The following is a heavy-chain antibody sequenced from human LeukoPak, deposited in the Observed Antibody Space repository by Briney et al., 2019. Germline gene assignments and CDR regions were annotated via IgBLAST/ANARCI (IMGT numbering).Heavy chain of an antibody. Sequence: GGSLRLSCAASGFIFSSYSMNWVRQAPGKGLEWVSYISASNSTIYYADSVKGRLTISRDNAKNSLYLQMDSLIAEDTAVYYSAKAGSYGGFDYWGQGTLVTVSS. CDR3: AKAGSYGGFDY. V-gene: IGHV3-48*01. CDR1: GFIFSSYS. J-gene: IGHJ4*02. CDR2: ISASNSTI. D-gene: IGHD5-18*01.